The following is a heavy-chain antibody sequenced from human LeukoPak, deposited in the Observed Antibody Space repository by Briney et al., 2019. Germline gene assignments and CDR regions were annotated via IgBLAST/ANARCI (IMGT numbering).Heavy chain of an antibody. CDR1: GGSISSGGYY. CDR2: IYYSGST. D-gene: IGHD3-22*01. Sequence: PSETLSLTCTVSGGSISSGGYYWSWIRQHPGKGLEWIGYIYYSGSTYYNPSLKSRVTISVDTSKNQFSLKLSSVTAADTAVYYCARWWQNYYDSSGYYFDYWGQGTLVTVSS. J-gene: IGHJ4*02. CDR3: ARWWQNYYDSSGYYFDY. V-gene: IGHV4-31*03.